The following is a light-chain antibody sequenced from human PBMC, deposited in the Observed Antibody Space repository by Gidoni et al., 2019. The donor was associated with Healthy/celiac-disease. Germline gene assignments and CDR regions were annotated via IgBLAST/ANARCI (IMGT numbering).Light chain of an antibody. CDR1: QSVSSY. J-gene: IGKJ2*01. Sequence: EIVLTQSTATLSLSPGERATLSCRASQSVSSYLAWYQQKPGQAPRPLIYDASNRATGIPARFSGSGSGTDFTPPISSLEPEDFAVYYCQQRSNWPRRTFGQGTKLEIK. V-gene: IGKV3-11*01. CDR2: DAS. CDR3: QQRSNWPRRT.